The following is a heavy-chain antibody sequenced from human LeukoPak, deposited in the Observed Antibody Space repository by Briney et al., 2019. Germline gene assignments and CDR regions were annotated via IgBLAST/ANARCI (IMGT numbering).Heavy chain of an antibody. CDR2: ISNDGRTT. CDR3: ARDLAGSIDY. Sequence: GGSLRLSCAASGFTFSRFLMHWVRQAPGKGLVWVSLISNDGRTTRYADSVKGRFAISRDNAKNTLYLEINSLRAEDTAVYYCARDLAGSIDYWGQGTLVTVSS. CDR1: GFTFSRFL. D-gene: IGHD6-19*01. V-gene: IGHV3-74*01. J-gene: IGHJ4*02.